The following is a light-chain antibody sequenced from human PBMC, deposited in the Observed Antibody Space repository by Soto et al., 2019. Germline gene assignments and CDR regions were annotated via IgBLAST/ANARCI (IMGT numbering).Light chain of an antibody. CDR2: DAS. V-gene: IGKV3-11*01. Sequence: EIVLTPSPAPPSLAPGERAPLSRRASQSVSSYLAWYQQKPGQAPRLLIYDASNRATDIPARFSGSGPGTDFTLTISRLEPEDFAVYYCQQYGSPPITFGQGTRLETK. J-gene: IGKJ5*01. CDR1: QSVSSY. CDR3: QQYGSPPIT.